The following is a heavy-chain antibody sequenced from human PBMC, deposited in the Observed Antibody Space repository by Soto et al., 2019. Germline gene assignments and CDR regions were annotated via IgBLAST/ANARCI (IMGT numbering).Heavy chain of an antibody. D-gene: IGHD5-18*01. J-gene: IGHJ4*02. CDR2: IIPIFATV. V-gene: IGHV1-69*01. Sequence: QVQLVQSGSEVKKPGSSVKVSCKASGGSFSSNPISWVRQAPGQGLEWMAGIIPIFATVHYAQKFQGRVTITADESTSTAYMELTSLRSEDTDVYFCARGGRGYSSAPRYYFDSWGQGTLVTVSS. CDR3: ARGGRGYSSAPRYYFDS. CDR1: GGSFSSNP.